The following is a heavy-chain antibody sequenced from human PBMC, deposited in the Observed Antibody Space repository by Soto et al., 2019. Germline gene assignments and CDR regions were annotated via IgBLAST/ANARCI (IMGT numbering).Heavy chain of an antibody. CDR1: GVTVSSNC. CDR2: IYGGGRA. CDR3: ARGMDIVIRGGSNGMDV. D-gene: IGHD5-12*01. J-gene: IGHJ6*01. V-gene: IGHV3-53*01. Sequence: GGSLRLTCAASGVTVSSNCMNWVRQAPGRGLEWVSIIYGGGRAYYADSVKGRFTISRDNSKNTLYLQMNRLRAEDTAVYYCARGMDIVIRGGSNGMDVWGQGTTVTVSS.